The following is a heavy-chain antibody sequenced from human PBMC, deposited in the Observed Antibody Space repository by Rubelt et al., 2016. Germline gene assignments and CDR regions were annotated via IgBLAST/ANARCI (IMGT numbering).Heavy chain of an antibody. CDR3: ARHLDRYYYYYMDV. D-gene: IGHD2-2*03. CDR1: GGSISSYY. V-gene: IGHV4-39*01. J-gene: IGHJ6*03. CDR2: IYYSGSS. Sequence: QLQLQESGPGLVKPSETLSLTCTVSGGSISSYYWGWIRQPPGKGLEWIGSIYYSGSSYYNPSLKSRVTIPVDTSKNQFSLNLSLVTAADTAVYYCARHLDRYYYYYMDVWGKGTTVTVSS.